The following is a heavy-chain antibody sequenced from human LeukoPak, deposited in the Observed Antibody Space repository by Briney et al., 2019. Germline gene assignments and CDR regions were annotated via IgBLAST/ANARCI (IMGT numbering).Heavy chain of an antibody. CDR2: ISSSGSTI. Sequence: GGSLRLSCAASGFTFSSYEMNWVRQAPGKGLEWVSYISSSGSTIYYADSVKGRFTISRDNAKNSLYLQMNSLRAEDTAVYYCAREGGIVGATGAFDIWGQGTMVTVSS. D-gene: IGHD1-26*01. J-gene: IGHJ3*02. CDR3: AREGGIVGATGAFDI. V-gene: IGHV3-48*03. CDR1: GFTFSSYE.